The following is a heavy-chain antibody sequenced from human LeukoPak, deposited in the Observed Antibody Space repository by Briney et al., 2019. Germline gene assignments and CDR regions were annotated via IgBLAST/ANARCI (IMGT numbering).Heavy chain of an antibody. Sequence: GESLKISCKGSGYTFTNYWIGWVRQMPGKGLEWMGIIYPGDSDTRYSPSFQGQVTISADKSISTAYLQWSSLKASDTAMYYCARGSPAYYFDYWAQGTLVTVSS. CDR2: IYPGDSDT. V-gene: IGHV5-51*01. CDR1: GYTFTNYW. CDR3: ARGSPAYYFDY. J-gene: IGHJ4*02. D-gene: IGHD6-6*01.